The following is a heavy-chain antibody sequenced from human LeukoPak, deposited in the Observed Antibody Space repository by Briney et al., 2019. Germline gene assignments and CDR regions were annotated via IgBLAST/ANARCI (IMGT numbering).Heavy chain of an antibody. CDR2: IYYTGST. Sequence: SETLSLTCTVSGGSISSYYWSWIRQPPGKGQEWIGYIYYTGSTNSNPSLKSRVTISVDTSKNQFSLKLSSVTAADTAVYYCAGNVAAAGPDYFDYWGQGTLVTVSS. D-gene: IGHD6-13*01. CDR3: AGNVAAAGPDYFDY. J-gene: IGHJ4*02. V-gene: IGHV4-59*01. CDR1: GGSISSYY.